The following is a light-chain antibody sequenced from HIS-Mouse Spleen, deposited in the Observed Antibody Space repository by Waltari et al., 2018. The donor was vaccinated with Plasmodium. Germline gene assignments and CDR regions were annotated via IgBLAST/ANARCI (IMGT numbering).Light chain of an antibody. Sequence: QSALTQPASVSGSPGQSITISCTGTSSDVGSYNLVSWYQKHPGKAPKLRIYGGSKRPSGVANRYSGCKSGKTASLTIYGLTAEYEADYYGCIYEGSRTYWVFGGGTKLTFL. CDR1: SSDVGSYNL. CDR2: GGS. V-gene: IGLV2-23*01. J-gene: IGLJ3*02. CDR3: CIYEGSRTYWV.